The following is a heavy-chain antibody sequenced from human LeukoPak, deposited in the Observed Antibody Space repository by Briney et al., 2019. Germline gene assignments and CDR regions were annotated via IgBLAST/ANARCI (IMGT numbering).Heavy chain of an antibody. V-gene: IGHV3-21*01. CDR3: AREYDNLTGHLYYGMDV. CDR1: GFTFSSYA. D-gene: IGHD3-9*01. CDR2: ISSSSSCI. J-gene: IGHJ6*02. Sequence: GGSLRLSCAASGFTFSSYAMSWVRQAPGQGLEWVSSISSSSSCIYYADSVKGRFTISRDNAKNSLYLQMNSLRAEDTAVYYCAREYDNLTGHLYYGMDVWGQGTTVTVSS.